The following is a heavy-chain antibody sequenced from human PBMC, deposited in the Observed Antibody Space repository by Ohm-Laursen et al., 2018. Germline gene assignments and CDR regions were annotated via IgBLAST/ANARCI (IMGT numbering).Heavy chain of an antibody. CDR3: AREARFLRLGELSYSYWYFDL. CDR1: GFTFSNYG. Sequence: SLRLSCAASGFTFSNYGMSWVRQAPGKGLEWVLAITSGGTKYYADSVKGRFTISRDNAKNSLYLQMNSLRAEDTAVYYCAREARFLRLGELSYSYWYFDLWGRGTLVTVSS. J-gene: IGHJ2*01. V-gene: IGHV3-69-1*02. CDR2: ITSGGTK. D-gene: IGHD3-16*02.